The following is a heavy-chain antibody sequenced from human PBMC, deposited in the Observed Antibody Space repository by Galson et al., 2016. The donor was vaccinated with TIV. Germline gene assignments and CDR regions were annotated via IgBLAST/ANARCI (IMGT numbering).Heavy chain of an antibody. CDR2: VYLGDSVT. CDR1: GYGFVDYW. Sequence: QSGAEVTKPGESLKISCKHSGYGFVDYWIVWVRQRPGKGLEWMGIVYLGDSVTRYSPSFQGQVAISADKSSHTAYLQWSSLQASDTAMYYCARTAGGIDQWGQGTLVTVSS. D-gene: IGHD1-26*01. V-gene: IGHV5-51*01. CDR3: ARTAGGIDQ. J-gene: IGHJ4*02.